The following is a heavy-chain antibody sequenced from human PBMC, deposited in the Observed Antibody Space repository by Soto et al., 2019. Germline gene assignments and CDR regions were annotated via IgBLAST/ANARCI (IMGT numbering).Heavy chain of an antibody. J-gene: IGHJ6*02. Sequence: SETLSLTCTVSGGSISSYYWSWIRQPPGKGLEWIGYIYYSGSTNYNPSLKSRVTISVDTSKNQFSLKLSSVTAADTAVYYCARGMKVATITSYYYGMDVWGQGTTVTVSS. CDR3: ARGMKVATITSYYYGMDV. CDR2: IYYSGST. CDR1: GGSISSYY. D-gene: IGHD5-12*01. V-gene: IGHV4-59*01.